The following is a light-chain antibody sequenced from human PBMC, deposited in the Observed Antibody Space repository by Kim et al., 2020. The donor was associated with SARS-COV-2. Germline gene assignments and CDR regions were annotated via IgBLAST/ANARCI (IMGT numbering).Light chain of an antibody. V-gene: IGKV3-15*01. Sequence: GSQGERATRSCRASQSVSSSLDWYQQRPGQAPRLLIYGASTRATGIPARFSGGGSGTEFTLTISSLQSEDFALYYCQQYKKWPPHTFGQGTKLEI. J-gene: IGKJ2*01. CDR1: QSVSSS. CDR3: QQYKKWPPHT. CDR2: GAS.